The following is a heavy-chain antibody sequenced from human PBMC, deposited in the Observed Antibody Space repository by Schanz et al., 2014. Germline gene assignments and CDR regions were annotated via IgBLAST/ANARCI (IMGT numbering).Heavy chain of an antibody. Sequence: VQLVESGGALVQPGGSLRLSCSASGFTFSDHWMSWVRQPPGKGLEWVANIKGDGSEKNYVDSVKGRFTISRDNAKNSLYLQMNSLRAEDTAVYYCARDQNSVKEIDYWGQGTLVAVSS. J-gene: IGHJ4*02. D-gene: IGHD1-26*01. CDR1: GFTFSDHW. CDR3: ARDQNSVKEIDY. V-gene: IGHV3-7*03. CDR2: IKGDGSEK.